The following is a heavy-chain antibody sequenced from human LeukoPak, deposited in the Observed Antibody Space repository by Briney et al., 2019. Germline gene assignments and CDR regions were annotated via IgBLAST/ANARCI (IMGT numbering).Heavy chain of an antibody. D-gene: IGHD4-23*01. Sequence: SVKDSCKASGYTFTGYYMHWVRQAPGQGLEWMGRIIPILGIANYAQKFQGRVTITADKSTSTAYMELSSLRSEDTAVYYCASAFYGGNPDAGYWGQGTLVTVSS. V-gene: IGHV1-69*02. J-gene: IGHJ4*02. CDR2: IIPILGIA. CDR1: GYTFTGYY. CDR3: ASAFYGGNPDAGY.